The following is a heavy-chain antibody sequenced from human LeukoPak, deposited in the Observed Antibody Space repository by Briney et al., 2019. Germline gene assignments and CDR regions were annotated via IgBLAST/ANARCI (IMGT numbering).Heavy chain of an antibody. V-gene: IGHV1-69*05. J-gene: IGHJ5*02. D-gene: IGHD2-15*01. Sequence: ASVKVSCKASGGTFSSYAISWVRQAPRQGLEWMGRIIPIFGTANYAQKFQGRVTITTDESTSTAYMELSSLRSEDTAVYYCAREDSRLHPNWFDPWGQGTLVTVSS. CDR3: AREDSRLHPNWFDP. CDR1: GGTFSSYA. CDR2: IIPIFGTA.